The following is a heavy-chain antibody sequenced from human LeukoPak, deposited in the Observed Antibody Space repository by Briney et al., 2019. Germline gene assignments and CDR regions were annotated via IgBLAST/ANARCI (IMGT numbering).Heavy chain of an antibody. D-gene: IGHD3-16*02. Sequence: SETLSLTCTVSGGSISSSRYYWGWIRQPPGKGLEWIGNIYYSGSTYYNPSLKSRVTVSVVTSKNQFSLKLSSVTAADTAVYYCATIRRNYIWGDYRYDGVDYWGQGTLVTVSS. CDR2: IYYSGST. CDR1: GGSISSSRYY. V-gene: IGHV4-39*01. J-gene: IGHJ4*02. CDR3: ATIRRNYIWGDYRYDGVDY.